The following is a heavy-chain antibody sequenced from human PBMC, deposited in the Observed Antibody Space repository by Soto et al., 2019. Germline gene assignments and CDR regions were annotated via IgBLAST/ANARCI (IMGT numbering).Heavy chain of an antibody. D-gene: IGHD2-8*02. V-gene: IGHV4-4*07. CDR1: GASITGTSY. Sequence: PSETLSLTCTVSGASITGTSYWSWIRQPAGXGLEWIGRFSLSGTTNYNPSPRSRVTMSADVSKNQFSLRLTSVTAADTALYYCARGMTPPGAPAWYYFDSWGQGTLVTVSS. CDR3: ARGMTPPGAPAWYYFDS. CDR2: FSLSGTT. J-gene: IGHJ4*02.